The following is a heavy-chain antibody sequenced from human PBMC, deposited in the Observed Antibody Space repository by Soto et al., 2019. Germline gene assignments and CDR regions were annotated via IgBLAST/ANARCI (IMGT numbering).Heavy chain of an antibody. CDR1: GNTFTSYD. D-gene: IGHD4-17*01. CDR3: ARGVKYGAYSRWLDT. V-gene: IGHV1-8*01. CDR2: MNPNSGNT. Sequence: QVQLVQSGAEVKKPGASVKVSCKASGNTFTSYDINWVRQATGQGLEYLGWMNPNSGNTAYVQKFQGRVTMTWDTSITTAYTELSGLRSEDTAVYFCARGVKYGAYSRWLDTWGQGTLVTVSS. J-gene: IGHJ5*02.